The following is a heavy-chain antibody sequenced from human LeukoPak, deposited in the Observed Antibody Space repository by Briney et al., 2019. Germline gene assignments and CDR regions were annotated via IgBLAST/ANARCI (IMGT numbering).Heavy chain of an antibody. CDR1: GYTFTSYA. J-gene: IGHJ4*02. Sequence: ASVKVSCKASGYTFTSYAMHWVRQAPGQRLEWMGWINAGNGNTKYSQKFQGRVTITRDTSASTAYMELSSLRSEDTAVYYCARARGGGYGYSYYFDYWGQGTLVTVSS. V-gene: IGHV1-3*01. CDR3: ARARGGGYGYSYYFDY. D-gene: IGHD5-18*01. CDR2: INAGNGNT.